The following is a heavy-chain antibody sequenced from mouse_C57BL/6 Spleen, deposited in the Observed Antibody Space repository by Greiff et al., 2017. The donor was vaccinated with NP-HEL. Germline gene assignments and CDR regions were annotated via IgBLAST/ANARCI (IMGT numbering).Heavy chain of an antibody. CDR2: INPNNGGT. J-gene: IGHJ3*01. D-gene: IGHD1-1*01. CDR1: GYTFTDYY. Sequence: EVQLQQSGPELVKPGASVKISCKASGYTFTDYYMNWVKQSHGKSLEWIGDINPNNGGTSYNQKFKGKATLTVDKSSSTAYMELRSLTSEDSAVYYCARGLLRGSGFAYWGQGTLVTVSA. CDR3: ARGLLRGSGFAY. V-gene: IGHV1-26*01.